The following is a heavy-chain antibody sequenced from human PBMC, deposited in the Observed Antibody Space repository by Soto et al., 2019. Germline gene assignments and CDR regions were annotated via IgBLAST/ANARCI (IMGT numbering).Heavy chain of an antibody. J-gene: IGHJ6*03. CDR1: GGSISSGGYY. Sequence: QVQLQESGPGLVKPSQTLSLTCTVSGGSISSGGYYWSWIRQHPGNGLEWIGYIYYSGSTYYHPSLKSRITISIDTSKNQFSLKLSSVTAADTAVYFCARSEDINYYYYMDVWGKGTTVTVSS. V-gene: IGHV4-31*03. D-gene: IGHD2-15*01. CDR3: ARSEDINYYYYMDV. CDR2: IYYSGST.